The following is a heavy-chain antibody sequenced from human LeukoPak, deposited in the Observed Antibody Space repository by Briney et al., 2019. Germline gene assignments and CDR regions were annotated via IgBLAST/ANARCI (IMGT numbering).Heavy chain of an antibody. Sequence: GGSLRLSCVVSGFTVSGDYISWFRQAPGKGLEWVSVLYYGVSTFYKDSVKGRFTTSGDNFKNTVYLQMNSLRAEDTAVYYCAKVPCTSISCYLGMDVWGRGTTVTVSS. J-gene: IGHJ6*02. CDR2: LYYGVST. CDR3: AKVPCTSISCYLGMDV. V-gene: IGHV3-53*01. D-gene: IGHD2-2*01. CDR1: GFTVSGDY.